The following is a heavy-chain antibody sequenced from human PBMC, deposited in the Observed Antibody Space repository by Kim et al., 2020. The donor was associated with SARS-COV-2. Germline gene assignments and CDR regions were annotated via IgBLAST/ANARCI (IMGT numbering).Heavy chain of an antibody. CDR2: IYYTGTT. D-gene: IGHD3-22*01. V-gene: IGHV4-59*13. Sequence: SETLSLTCTVSGGSFTSNYWSWVRQAPGKGLEWIAYIYYTGTTNYNPSLKSRVTILEDTSKKQFSLKMFSLTSADTAVYFCARLIRGVDSSGYWYFDSWGQGTLVIVSS. CDR3: ARLIRGVDSSGYWYFDS. CDR1: GGSFTSNY. J-gene: IGHJ4*02.